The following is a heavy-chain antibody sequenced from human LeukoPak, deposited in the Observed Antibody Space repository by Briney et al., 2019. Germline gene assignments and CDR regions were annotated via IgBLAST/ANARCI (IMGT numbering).Heavy chain of an antibody. CDR3: ARIKYSSSSSYKGWFDP. Sequence: GESLKISCKASGYTFTDYWIAWVRQMPGKGLEWMGVFNPGDSDLKYSPSFRGQVTISADKSISTAYLQWNSLKASDTAMSYCARIKYSSSSSYKGWFDPWGQGTLVTVSS. D-gene: IGHD3-10*01. CDR1: GYTFTDYW. V-gene: IGHV5-51*01. CDR2: FNPGDSDL. J-gene: IGHJ5*02.